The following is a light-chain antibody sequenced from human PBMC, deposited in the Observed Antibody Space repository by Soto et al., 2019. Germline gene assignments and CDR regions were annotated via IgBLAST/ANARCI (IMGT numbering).Light chain of an antibody. V-gene: IGKV3-20*01. J-gene: IGKJ2*01. Sequence: EIVLTQSPDTLSLSTGERVTLSCRARQRRTNNFLAWFQQKPGLAPRLLIHGTSTRASAAPDRFTGGGSGTDVGLPISRVEPEDFAVYYCQQYGRSPFTFGQGTKLQIK. CDR3: QQYGRSPFT. CDR1: QRRTNNF. CDR2: GTS.